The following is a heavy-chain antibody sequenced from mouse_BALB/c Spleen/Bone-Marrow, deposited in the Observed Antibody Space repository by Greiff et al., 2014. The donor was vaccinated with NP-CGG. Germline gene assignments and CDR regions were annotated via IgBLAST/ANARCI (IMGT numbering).Heavy chain of an antibody. J-gene: IGHJ2*01. CDR1: GYTFTSYW. Sequence: VQLQQSGSELVRPGASVKLSCKASGYTFTSYWMHWVKQRPGQGLEWIGRIDPANGNTKYDPKFQGKATITADTSSNTAYLQLSSLTSEDTAVYYCASYYYGHYFDYWGQGTTLTVSS. D-gene: IGHD1-1*01. CDR3: ASYYYGHYFDY. CDR2: IDPANGNT. V-gene: IGHV14-1*02.